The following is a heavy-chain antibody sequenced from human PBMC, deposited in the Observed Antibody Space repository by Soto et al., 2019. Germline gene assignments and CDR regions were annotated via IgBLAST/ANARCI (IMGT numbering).Heavy chain of an antibody. V-gene: IGHV4-59*01. CDR1: GGSISSYY. J-gene: IGHJ4*02. D-gene: IGHD3-10*01. Sequence: SETLSLTCTVSGGSISSYYWSWIRQPPGKGLEWIGYIYYSGSTNYNPSLKSRVTISVDTSKNQFSLKLSSVTAADTAVYYCAREGRYYGSGSGVHEVWREYYFDYWGQGTLVTVSS. CDR3: AREGRYYGSGSGVHEVWREYYFDY. CDR2: IYYSGST.